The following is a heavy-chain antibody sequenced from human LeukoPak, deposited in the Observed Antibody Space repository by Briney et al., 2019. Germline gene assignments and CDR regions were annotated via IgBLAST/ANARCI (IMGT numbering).Heavy chain of an antibody. D-gene: IGHD3-10*01. Sequence: ASVKVSCKASGYTFTSYAMHWVRQAPGQRLEWMGWINAGNGNTKYSQKFQGRVTITRDTSASTAYMELSSLRSEDTAVYYCARGGITYYYGSGSYSPFDPWGQGTLVTVSS. CDR3: ARGGITYYYGSGSYSPFDP. V-gene: IGHV1-3*01. J-gene: IGHJ5*02. CDR2: INAGNGNT. CDR1: GYTFTSYA.